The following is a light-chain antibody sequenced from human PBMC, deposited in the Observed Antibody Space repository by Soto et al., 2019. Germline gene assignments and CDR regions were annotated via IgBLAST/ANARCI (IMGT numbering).Light chain of an antibody. V-gene: IGKV1-5*03. J-gene: IGKJ4*01. CDR1: QSISDY. Sequence: DIQMTQSPSTLSASVGDRVTVTCRASQSISDYLAWYQQRPGKAPKLLIYKASTLESGVPSKFSGTGSGTEFTLTISSLQPDDFATYYCQQYHTYPLTFGGGHKVEIK. CDR2: KAS. CDR3: QQYHTYPLT.